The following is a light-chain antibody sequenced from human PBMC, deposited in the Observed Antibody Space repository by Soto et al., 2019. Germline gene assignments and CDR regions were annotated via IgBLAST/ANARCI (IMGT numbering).Light chain of an antibody. J-gene: IGLJ2*01. CDR2: NTN. CDR3: AAWDDSLNAVV. CDR1: SSNIGSNI. V-gene: IGLV1-44*01. Sequence: QSVLTQPPSASGTPGQRVTISCSGSSSNIGSNIVNWYRQLPGAAPKLFISNTNQRPSGVPDRFSGSKSGTSASLAISGLQSEDEADYYCAAWDDSLNAVVFGGGTNVTVL.